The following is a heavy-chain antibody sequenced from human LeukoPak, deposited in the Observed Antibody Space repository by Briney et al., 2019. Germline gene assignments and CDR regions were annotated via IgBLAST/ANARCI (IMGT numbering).Heavy chain of an antibody. CDR2: IYSGDNP. CDR3: ASVRPWVFDY. V-gene: IGHV3-53*04. CDR1: GLTFSSSY. J-gene: IGHJ4*02. Sequence: GGSLRLSCAASGLTFSSSYMSWVRQAPGKGLEWVSIIYSGDNPHYPDSVKGRLTTSRHNCKNTLYLQMNNLRAEDTAVYYCASVRPWVFDYWGQGTLVTVSS.